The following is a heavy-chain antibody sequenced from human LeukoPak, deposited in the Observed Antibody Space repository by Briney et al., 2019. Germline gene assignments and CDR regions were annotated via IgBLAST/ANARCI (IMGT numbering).Heavy chain of an antibody. CDR1: GGSISSYY. D-gene: IGHD6-19*01. V-gene: IGHV4-59*08. CDR2: IYYSGST. Sequence: SETLSLTCTVSGGSISSYYWSWIRQPPGKGLEWIGYIYYSGSTNYNPSLKSRVTISVDTSKNQFSLKLSSVTAADTAVYYCARQIAVAGTSPWGGPFDYWGQGTLVTVSS. CDR3: ARQIAVAGTSPWGGPFDY. J-gene: IGHJ4*02.